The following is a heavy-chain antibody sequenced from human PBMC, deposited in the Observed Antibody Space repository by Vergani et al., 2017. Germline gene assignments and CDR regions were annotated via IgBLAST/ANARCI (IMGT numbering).Heavy chain of an antibody. CDR2: INHSGST. V-gene: IGHV4-34*01. J-gene: IGHJ6*03. Sequence: QVQLQQWGAGLLTPSETLYLTCAVYGGSFSGYYWSWIRQPPGKGLEWIGEINHSGSTNYNPSLKSRVTISVDTSKNQFSLKLSSVTAADTAVYYCARERGGGVKYMDVWGKGTTVTVSS. CDR1: GGSFSGYY. CDR3: ARERGGGVKYMDV. D-gene: IGHD3-16*01.